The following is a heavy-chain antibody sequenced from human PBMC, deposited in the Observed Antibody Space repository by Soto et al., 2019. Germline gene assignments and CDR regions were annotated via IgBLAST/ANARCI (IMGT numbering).Heavy chain of an antibody. J-gene: IGHJ5*02. D-gene: IGHD2-21*01. CDR3: ARHWIAGSSIP. CDR1: GDSTSSSSQY. Sequence: AETLSPTCSVSGDSTSSSSQYWHWIRQPPGKGLEWIGSIHYSGTSYYNPSLKSRVTIFVDTSKNQLSLKLSSVTVADTAVYYCARHWIAGSSIPWGQGTLVTVSS. CDR2: IHYSGTS. V-gene: IGHV4-39*01.